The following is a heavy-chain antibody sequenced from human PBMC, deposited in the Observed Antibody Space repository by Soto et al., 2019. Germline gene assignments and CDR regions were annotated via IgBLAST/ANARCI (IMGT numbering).Heavy chain of an antibody. D-gene: IGHD3-22*01. Sequence: PGGSLRLSCAASGFTFSSYGMHRVRQAPGKGLEWVAVISYDGSNKYYADSVKGRFTISRDNSKNTLYLQMNSLRAEDTAVYYCAKATIVVVELVGMDVWGQGTTVTVSS. CDR3: AKATIVVVELVGMDV. CDR2: ISYDGSNK. V-gene: IGHV3-30*18. J-gene: IGHJ6*02. CDR1: GFTFSSYG.